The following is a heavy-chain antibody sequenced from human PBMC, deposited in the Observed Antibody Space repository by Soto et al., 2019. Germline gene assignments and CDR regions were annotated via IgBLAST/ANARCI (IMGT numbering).Heavy chain of an antibody. Sequence: GGSLRLSCAASGFTFSSYSMNWVRQAPGKGLEWVSSISSSSSYIYYADSVKGRFTISRDNAKNSLYLQMNSVRAEDTAVYYCARDDAVVVPAATSTDYYYYGMDVWGQGNTVTVSS. CDR2: ISSSSSYI. J-gene: IGHJ6*02. CDR1: GFTFSSYS. D-gene: IGHD2-2*01. CDR3: ARDDAVVVPAATSTDYYYYGMDV. V-gene: IGHV3-21*01.